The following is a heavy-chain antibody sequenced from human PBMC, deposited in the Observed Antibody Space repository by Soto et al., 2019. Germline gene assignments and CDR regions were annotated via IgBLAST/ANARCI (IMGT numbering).Heavy chain of an antibody. CDR3: GKAIYASSGDYGLDV. CDR2: ISSSGSYI. Sequence: GGSLRLSCAASGFTFDSYSMNWVRQAPGKGLEWVSSISSSGSYIYYADSVRGRFIVSGDNAKNSLFLQMNSLRAEDTAVYYCGKAIYASSGDYGLDVWGQGTAVTVSS. V-gene: IGHV3-21*01. CDR1: GFTFDSYS. D-gene: IGHD2-15*01. J-gene: IGHJ6*02.